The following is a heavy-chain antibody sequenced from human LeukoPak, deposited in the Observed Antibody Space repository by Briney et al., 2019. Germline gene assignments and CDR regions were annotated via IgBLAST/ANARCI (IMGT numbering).Heavy chain of an antibody. D-gene: IGHD5-12*01. V-gene: IGHV4-38-2*02. CDR2: IYHSGST. CDR3: ARDPSPGYSGYDGDY. Sequence: SETLSLTCTVSGYSLSSGYYWAWIRQPPGKGLEWIGSIYHSGSTYYNPSLKSRVTISVDTSKNQFSLKLSSVTAADTAVYYCARDPSPGYSGYDGDYWGQGTLVTVSS. J-gene: IGHJ4*02. CDR1: GYSLSSGYY.